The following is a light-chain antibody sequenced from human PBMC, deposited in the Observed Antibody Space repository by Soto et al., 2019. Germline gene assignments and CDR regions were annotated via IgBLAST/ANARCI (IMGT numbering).Light chain of an antibody. Sequence: DIVLTQSPLSLPVTLGQPASLSCRSSESLLHSGGNTYLSWLHQRPGQPPRLLIYQISERLSGVPDRFSGSGAGTNFTLRISRVEAEDVGIFFCMQSSQLRTFGQGT. CDR1: ESLLHSGGNTY. CDR3: MQSSQLRT. V-gene: IGKV2-24*01. J-gene: IGKJ1*01. CDR2: QIS.